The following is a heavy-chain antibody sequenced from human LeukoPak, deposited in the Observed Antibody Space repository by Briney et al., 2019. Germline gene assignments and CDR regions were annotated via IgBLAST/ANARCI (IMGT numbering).Heavy chain of an antibody. Sequence: PSETLSLTCAVYGGSFSGYYWSWIRQPPGKGLEWIGEINHSGSTNYNPSLKSRVTISVDTSKNQFSLKLSSVTAADTAVYYCARGGDWAHDYWAREPRSPSPQ. J-gene: IGHJ4*02. D-gene: IGHD3-9*01. V-gene: IGHV4-34*01. CDR1: GGSFSGYY. CDR2: INHSGST. CDR3: ARGGDWAHDY.